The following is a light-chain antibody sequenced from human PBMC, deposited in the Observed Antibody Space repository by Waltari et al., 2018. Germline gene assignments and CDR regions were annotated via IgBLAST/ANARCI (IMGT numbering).Light chain of an antibody. J-gene: IGLJ3*02. Sequence: HSVMTQPPSASGTPGQRVTISCSGSNSNSGSNTVNWYQQLPGAAPKLLLYYNNQGPSGVPDRFSGSKSGTSASLAISGLQSEDEADYYCEAWDDSLNGQVFGGGTKLTVL. CDR2: YNN. V-gene: IGLV1-44*01. CDR1: NSNSGSNT. CDR3: EAWDDSLNGQV.